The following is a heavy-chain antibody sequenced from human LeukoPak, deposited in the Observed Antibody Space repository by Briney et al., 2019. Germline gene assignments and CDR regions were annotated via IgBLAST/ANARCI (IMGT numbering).Heavy chain of an antibody. CDR3: ARADCSGGSCYFPRTQYGMDV. CDR2: ISAYNGNT. J-gene: IGHJ6*02. D-gene: IGHD2-15*01. CDR1: GYTFTSYG. Sequence: ASVTVSCKASGYTFTSYGISWVRQAPGQGLEWMGWISAYNGNTNYAQKLQGRVTMTTDTSTSTAYMELRSLRSDDTAVYYCARADCSGGSCYFPRTQYGMDVWGQGTTVTVSS. V-gene: IGHV1-18*01.